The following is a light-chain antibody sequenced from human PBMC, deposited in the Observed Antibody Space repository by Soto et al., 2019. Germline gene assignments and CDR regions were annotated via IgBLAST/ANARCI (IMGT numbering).Light chain of an antibody. Sequence: DIQMTQSPSTLSASLGDRVTITCRASKSISSLVAWYQQQPGKAPKLLIYDASSLESGVPSRFSGSGSGTEFTLTITSLQPDDFATYYCQQYNSYPWTFGQGTKVDI. CDR2: DAS. CDR3: QQYNSYPWT. CDR1: KSISSL. J-gene: IGKJ1*01. V-gene: IGKV1-5*01.